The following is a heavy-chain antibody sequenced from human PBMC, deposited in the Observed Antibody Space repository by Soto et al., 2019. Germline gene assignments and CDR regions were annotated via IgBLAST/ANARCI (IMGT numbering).Heavy chain of an antibody. V-gene: IGHV3-53*01. J-gene: IGHJ4*02. CDR2: IYSGGST. CDR1: GFTVSSSY. CDR3: AREQFGRRWYYCDH. D-gene: IGHD3-16*01. Sequence: GGSLRLSCAASGFTVSSSYMSWVRQAPGKGLEWVSAIYSGGSTFYADSVKGRFSISRDNSKNSLYLQVNSLRAEDTAVYYCAREQFGRRWYYCDHWGQGTLVTVSS.